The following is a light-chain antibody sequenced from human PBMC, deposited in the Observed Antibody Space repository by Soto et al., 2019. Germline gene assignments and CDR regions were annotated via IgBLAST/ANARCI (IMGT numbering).Light chain of an antibody. V-gene: IGKV1-6*01. CDR2: AAS. J-gene: IGKJ1*01. Sequence: AIQMTQSPSSLSASVGDRITITCRTSQGIRNDLGWYQQKPGKAPKLLIYAASSLQSGVPSRFSGSGSGTDFTLTISSLQPEDFATYYCLQDYNYPPTFGQGTKVEIK. CDR3: LQDYNYPPT. CDR1: QGIRND.